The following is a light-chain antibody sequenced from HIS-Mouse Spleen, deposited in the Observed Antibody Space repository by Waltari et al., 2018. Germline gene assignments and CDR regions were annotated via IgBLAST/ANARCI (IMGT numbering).Light chain of an antibody. CDR1: SSTIGSNT. J-gene: IGLJ3*02. V-gene: IGLV1-44*01. CDR2: SNN. CDR3: AAWDDSLNGPV. Sequence: QSVLTQPPSASGTPGQRVTISCSGSSSTIGSNTVTWYQQPPGTAPKLLIYSNNQRPSGVPDRFSGSKSGTSASLAISGLQSEDEADYYCAAWDDSLNGPVFGGGTKLTVL.